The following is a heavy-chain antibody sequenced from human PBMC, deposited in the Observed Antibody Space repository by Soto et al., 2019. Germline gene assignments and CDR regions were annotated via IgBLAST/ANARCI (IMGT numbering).Heavy chain of an antibody. V-gene: IGHV1-2*04. D-gene: IGHD6-13*01. CDR2: INPNSGGT. Sequence: ASVKVSCKASGYTFTGYYMHWVRQAPGQGLEWMGWINPNSGGTNYAQKFQGWVTITRDTSISTAYMELSRLRSDDTALYYCAIAGFVAAAGIRFWFDPWGQGTLVTVSS. CDR3: AIAGFVAAAGIRFWFDP. J-gene: IGHJ5*02. CDR1: GYTFTGYY.